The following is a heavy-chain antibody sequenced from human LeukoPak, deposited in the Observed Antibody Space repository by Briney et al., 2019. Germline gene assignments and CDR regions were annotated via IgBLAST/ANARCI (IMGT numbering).Heavy chain of an antibody. D-gene: IGHD1-26*01. CDR1: GYTFTSYY. J-gene: IGHJ4*02. V-gene: IGHV1-46*01. CDR2: INPSGGST. Sequence: ASVKVSCKASGYTFTSYYMHWVRQAPGQGLEWMGIINPSGGSTSYAQKFQGRVTMTRDMSTSTVYMELSSLRAEDTAVYYCAKDLRRSYYFDYWGQGTLVTVSS. CDR3: AKDLRRSYYFDY.